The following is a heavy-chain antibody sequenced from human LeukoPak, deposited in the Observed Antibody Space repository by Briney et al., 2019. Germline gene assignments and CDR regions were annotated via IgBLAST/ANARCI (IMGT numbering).Heavy chain of an antibody. D-gene: IGHD6-13*01. CDR1: GFTFSSYG. CDR3: ARMGIAAAGSLDY. CDR2: IWYDGSNK. V-gene: IGHV3-33*01. Sequence: GGSLRLSCAASGFTFSSYGMHWVRQAPGKGLEWVAVIWYDGSNKYYADSVKGRFTISRDNSKNTLYLQMNSLRAEDTAVYYCARMGIAAAGSLDYWGQGTLVTVSS. J-gene: IGHJ4*02.